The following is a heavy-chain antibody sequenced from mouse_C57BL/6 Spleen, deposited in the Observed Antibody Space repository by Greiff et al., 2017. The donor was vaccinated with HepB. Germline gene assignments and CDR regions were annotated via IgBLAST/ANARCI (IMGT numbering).Heavy chain of an antibody. CDR1: GYTFPGYW. Sequence: QVQLQQSGAELMKPGASVKLSCKATGYTFPGYWIEWVKRRPGHGLEWIGEILPGSGSTNYNEKFKGKATFTADTSSNTAYMQLSSLTTEVSAIYYCASVYYDQEDYAMDYCGQGTSATVSS. D-gene: IGHD2-4*01. CDR3: ASVYYDQEDYAMDY. CDR2: ILPGSGST. V-gene: IGHV1-9*01. J-gene: IGHJ4*01.